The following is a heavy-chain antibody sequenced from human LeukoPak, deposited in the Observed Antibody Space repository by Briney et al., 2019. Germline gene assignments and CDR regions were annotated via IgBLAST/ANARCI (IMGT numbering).Heavy chain of an antibody. D-gene: IGHD3-10*01. CDR1: GLTFTNYA. V-gene: IGHV3-23*01. CDR2: ITGSGTST. Sequence: PGGSLRLSCAASGLTFTNYAMTWVRQAPGKGPECGSTITGSGTSTYYADSVKGRFTISRDISKNTLYLHMNSLRADDTALYYCAKARYGTGTYSAFDIWGQGTMVTVSS. J-gene: IGHJ3*02. CDR3: AKARYGTGTYSAFDI.